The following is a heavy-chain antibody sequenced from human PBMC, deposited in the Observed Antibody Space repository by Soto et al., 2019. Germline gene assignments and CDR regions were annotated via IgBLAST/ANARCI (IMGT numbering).Heavy chain of an antibody. CDR2: IKSKNDGGAT. J-gene: IGHJ3*01. V-gene: IGHV3-15*07. CDR3: TTDPRWGL. Sequence: PGGSLRLSCAVSGGTFSTHCMHWVRQAPGKGLEWVGRIKSKNDGGATDYAATVTGRFTISRDDSRNTVYLQLNSLKTEDTAAYYCTTDPRWGLWGQGTVVTVSS. CDR1: GGTFSTHC. D-gene: IGHD3-16*01.